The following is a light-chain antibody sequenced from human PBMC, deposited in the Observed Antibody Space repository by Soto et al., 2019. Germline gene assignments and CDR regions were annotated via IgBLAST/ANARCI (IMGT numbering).Light chain of an antibody. CDR2: GAS. CDR3: QQDNNWPPWT. CDR1: QSVSNN. V-gene: IGKV3-15*01. J-gene: IGKJ1*01. Sequence: EIVMTQSPATLSVSPGERATLSCRASQSVSNNLAWYQQKPGQAPRLLIYGASTRATGIPARFGGSGYGTEFTLTISSLQSEDFAVYYCQQDNNWPPWTFGQGTKVEIK.